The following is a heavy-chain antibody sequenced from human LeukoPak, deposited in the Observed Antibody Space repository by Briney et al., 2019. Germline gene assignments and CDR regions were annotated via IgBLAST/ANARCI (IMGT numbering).Heavy chain of an antibody. V-gene: IGHV3-69-1*01. CDR3: ARGRNIVVVPAASHDY. Sequence: GGSLRLSCAASGFTFSNYNMNWVRQAPGKGLEWVSSISTDNYQYYADSMKGRFTISRDNAKNSLYLQMNSLRAEDTAVYYCARGRNIVVVPAASHDYWGQGTLVTVSS. D-gene: IGHD2-2*01. CDR2: ISTDNYQ. J-gene: IGHJ4*02. CDR1: GFTFSNYN.